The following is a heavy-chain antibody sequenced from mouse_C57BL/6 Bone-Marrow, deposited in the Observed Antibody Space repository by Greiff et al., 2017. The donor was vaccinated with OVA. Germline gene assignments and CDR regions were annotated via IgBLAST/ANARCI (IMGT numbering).Heavy chain of an antibody. V-gene: IGHV5-4*01. CDR3: ARHPYYYGSSYLDY. J-gene: IGHJ4*01. D-gene: IGHD1-1*01. CDR2: ISDGGSYT. Sequence: EVQGVESGGGLVKPGGSLKLSCAASGFTFSSYAMSWVRQTPEKRLEWVATISDGGSYTYYPDNVKGRFTISRDNAKNNLYLQMSHLKSEDTAMYYCARHPYYYGSSYLDYWGQGTSVTVSS. CDR1: GFTFSSYA.